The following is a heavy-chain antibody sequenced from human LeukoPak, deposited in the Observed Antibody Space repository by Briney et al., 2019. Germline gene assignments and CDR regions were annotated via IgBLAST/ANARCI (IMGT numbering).Heavy chain of an antibody. CDR1: GFTFDSYW. J-gene: IGHJ4*02. CDR3: TRDPLTQNDY. Sequence: VGSLRLSCAASGFTFDSYWMSWVRQAPGKGLEWVANIKQDGNEKYYVDSVKGRFTIYRDNAENSLYLQMNSLRAEDTAVYYCTRDPLTQNDYWGQGTLVTVSS. V-gene: IGHV3-7*01. CDR2: IKQDGNEK. D-gene: IGHD1-14*01.